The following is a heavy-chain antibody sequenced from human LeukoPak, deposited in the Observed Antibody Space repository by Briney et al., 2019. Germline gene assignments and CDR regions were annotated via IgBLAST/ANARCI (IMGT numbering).Heavy chain of an antibody. D-gene: IGHD5-12*01. V-gene: IGHV1-69*13. CDR2: IIPIFGTA. Sequence: SVKVSCKASGGTFSSYAISWVRQAPGQGLEWMGGIIPIFGTANYAQKFQGRVTITADESTSTAYMELSSLRSEDAAVYYCARARYSGYDFSERYFDYWGQGTLVTVSS. CDR3: ARARYSGYDFSERYFDY. CDR1: GGTFSSYA. J-gene: IGHJ4*02.